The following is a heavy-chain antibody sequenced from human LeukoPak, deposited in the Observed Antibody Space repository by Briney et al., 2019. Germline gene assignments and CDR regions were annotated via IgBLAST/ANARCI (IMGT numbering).Heavy chain of an antibody. D-gene: IGHD5-18*01. V-gene: IGHV3-15*01. CDR2: IKSKTDGETT. CDR1: GFSFSDYA. Sequence: GGSLRLSCAASGFSFSDYAMTWVRQAPGKGLEWVGRIKSKTDGETTDYAAPVKGRFTISRDDSKNTLYLRMNSLKTEDTALYYCTTAPSGYAYMNGWHLDYWGQGALVTVSS. J-gene: IGHJ4*02. CDR3: TTAPSGYAYMNGWHLDY.